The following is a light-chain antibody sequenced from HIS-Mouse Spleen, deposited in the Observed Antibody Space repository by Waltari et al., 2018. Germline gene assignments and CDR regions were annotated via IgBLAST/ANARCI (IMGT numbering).Light chain of an antibody. V-gene: IGKV4-1*01. J-gene: IGKJ2*01. CDR2: WAS. CDR3: QQYYSTPYT. CDR1: QSVLYSSNNKDY. Sequence: DIVMTQSPDSLAVSLGERPTINCKSSQSVLYSSNNKDYFAWYQQKPGQPPKLLIYWASTRESGVPDRFSGSGSGTDFTLTISSLQAEDVAVYYCQQYYSTPYTFGQGTKLEIK.